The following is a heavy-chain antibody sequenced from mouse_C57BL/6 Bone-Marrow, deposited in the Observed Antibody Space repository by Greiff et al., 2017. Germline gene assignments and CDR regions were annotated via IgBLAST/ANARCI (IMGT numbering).Heavy chain of an antibody. D-gene: IGHD2-3*01. CDR3: ARPIYDGYWFAY. Sequence: QVHVKQSGPELVKPGASVKISCKASGYTFTDYYINWVKQRPGQGLEWIGWIFPGSGSTYYNEKFKGKATLTVDKSSSTAYMLLSSLTSEDSAVYFCARPIYDGYWFAYWGQGTLVTVSA. CDR2: IFPGSGST. J-gene: IGHJ3*01. V-gene: IGHV1-75*01. CDR1: GYTFTDYY.